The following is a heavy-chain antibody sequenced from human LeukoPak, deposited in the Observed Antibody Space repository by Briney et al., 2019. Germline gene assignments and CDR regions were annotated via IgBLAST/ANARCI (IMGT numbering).Heavy chain of an antibody. CDR1: GFTFSTYG. V-gene: IGHV3-33*01. CDR2: IWYDGSNE. CDR3: ARDRRRDGYKLDAFDI. J-gene: IGHJ3*02. Sequence: PGRSLRLSCAASGFTFSTYGMHWVRHGPGKGLEWVAVIWYDGSNEYYVDSVKGRFTISRDNSKNTLYLQINSLRAEDTAVYYCARDRRRDGYKLDAFDIWGQGTMVTVSS. D-gene: IGHD5-24*01.